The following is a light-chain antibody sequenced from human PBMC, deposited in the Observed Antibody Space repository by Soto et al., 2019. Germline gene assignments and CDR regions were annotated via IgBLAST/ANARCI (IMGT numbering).Light chain of an antibody. J-gene: IGKJ3*01. Sequence: DIVMTQSPDSLAVSLGERATINCKSSQSVLYSSNNKNYFAWYQQKPGQPPKLLIYWASTRESGVPDRFSGSGSGTDFTLTISSLQAEDVAVYYCQQYYSTPLFACGPGTKVDIK. CDR3: QQYYSTPLFA. CDR2: WAS. V-gene: IGKV4-1*01. CDR1: QSVLYSSNNKNY.